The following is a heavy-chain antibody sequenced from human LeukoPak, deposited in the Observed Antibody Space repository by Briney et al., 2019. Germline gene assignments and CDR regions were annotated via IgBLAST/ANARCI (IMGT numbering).Heavy chain of an antibody. CDR1: GYSFTNNW. J-gene: IGHJ5*02. V-gene: IGHV5-51*01. CDR3: VRSPACSSGTCYPNWFDP. Sequence: GESLKISCKGSGYSFTNNWIGWVRQMPGKGLEWMGITYLGDSNTRYSPSFQGQVTISADKSISSAYLQWSSLKASDTAMYYCVRSPACSSGTCYPNWFDPWGQGTLVTVSS. D-gene: IGHD2-15*01. CDR2: TYLGDSNT.